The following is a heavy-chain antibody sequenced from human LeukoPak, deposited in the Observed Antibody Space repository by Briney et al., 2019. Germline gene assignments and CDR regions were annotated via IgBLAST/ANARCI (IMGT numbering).Heavy chain of an antibody. Sequence: PSETLSLTCTVSGDSISSGDYYWSWIRQPPGKGLEWIGSIYHSGGTYYKPSLKSRVTISVDTSKNQFSLKLSSVTAADTAVYYCARVVAWDVRGVILHNWFDPWGQGTLVTVSS. CDR3: ARVVAWDVRGVILHNWFDP. CDR1: GDSISSGDYY. D-gene: IGHD3-10*01. V-gene: IGHV4-39*07. J-gene: IGHJ5*02. CDR2: IYHSGGT.